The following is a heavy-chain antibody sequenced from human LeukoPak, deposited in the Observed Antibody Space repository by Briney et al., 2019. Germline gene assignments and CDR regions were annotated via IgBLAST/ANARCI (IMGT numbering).Heavy chain of an antibody. D-gene: IGHD3-10*01. CDR2: ISYDGSNK. CDR3: AKDLLLWFGELMVDY. V-gene: IGHV3-30*18. CDR1: GFTFSSYC. Sequence: GRSLRLSCAASGFTFSSYCMHWVRQAPGKWLEWVAVISYDGSNKYYVDSVKGRFTISRDNSKNTLYLQMNSLSAEDTAVYYCAKDLLLWFGELMVDYWGQGTMVTVSS. J-gene: IGHJ4*02.